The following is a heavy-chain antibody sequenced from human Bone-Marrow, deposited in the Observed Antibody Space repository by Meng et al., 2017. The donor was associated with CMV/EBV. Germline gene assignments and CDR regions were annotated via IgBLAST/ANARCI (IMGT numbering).Heavy chain of an antibody. Sequence: GESLKISCAASGFTFDDYTMHWVRQAPGKGLEWVSLISWDGGSTYYADSVKGRFTISRDNSKNSLYLQMNSLRTEDTALYYCAKDSGLAYCGGDCYSALDYWGQGTLATVSS. CDR3: AKDSGLAYCGGDCYSALDY. CDR2: ISWDGGST. CDR1: GFTFDDYT. V-gene: IGHV3-43*01. J-gene: IGHJ4*02. D-gene: IGHD2-21*01.